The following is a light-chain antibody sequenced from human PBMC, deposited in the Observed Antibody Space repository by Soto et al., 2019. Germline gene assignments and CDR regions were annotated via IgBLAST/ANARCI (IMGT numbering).Light chain of an antibody. CDR3: SSYAGSDNFCV. Sequence: SVLTQPPSASGSPGQSVTISCTLTSIDFAGYNYVSWYQQHPGKAPKLIIYEVSERPSGVPDRFSGSKSGNTASLTVSGLQAEDEADYYCSSYAGSDNFCVFGTGTKV. CDR1: SIDFAGYNY. J-gene: IGLJ1*01. CDR2: EVS. V-gene: IGLV2-8*01.